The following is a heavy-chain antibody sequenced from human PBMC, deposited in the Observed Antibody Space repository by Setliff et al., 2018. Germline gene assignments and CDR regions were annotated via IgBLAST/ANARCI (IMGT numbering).Heavy chain of an antibody. V-gene: IGHV4-61*09. CDR1: GGTISSGSNY. Sequence: SETLSLTCTVSGGTISSGSNYWSWIRQPAGRGLEWIGHIDPSGNTNYHPSLESRVTISGDTSKNQFSLKLTSVTAADTAVYFCARSLGSGSYYNSRPFYSDYWGQGTLVTVSS. CDR2: IDPSGNT. D-gene: IGHD3-10*01. CDR3: ARSLGSGSYYNSRPFYSDY. J-gene: IGHJ4*02.